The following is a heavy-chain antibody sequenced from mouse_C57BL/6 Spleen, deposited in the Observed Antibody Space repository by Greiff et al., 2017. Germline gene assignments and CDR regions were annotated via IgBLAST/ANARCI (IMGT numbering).Heavy chain of an antibody. CDR1: GYTFTSYW. J-gene: IGHJ3*01. CDR2: IDPSDSYT. CDR3: ARGYDYSLAY. V-gene: IGHV1-59*01. D-gene: IGHD2-4*01. Sequence: QVQLQQPGAELVRPGTSVKLSCKASGYTFTSYWMHWVKQRPGQGLEWIGVIDPSDSYTNYNQKFKGKATLTVDTSSSTAYMQLSSLTSEDSAVYYCARGYDYSLAYWGQGTLVTVSA.